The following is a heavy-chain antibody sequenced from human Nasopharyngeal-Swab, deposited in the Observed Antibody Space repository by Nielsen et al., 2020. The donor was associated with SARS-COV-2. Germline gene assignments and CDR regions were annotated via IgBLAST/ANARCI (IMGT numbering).Heavy chain of an antibody. Sequence: GGSLRLSCAASGFTFSSYGMHWVRQAPGKGLEWVAVIWYDGSNKYYADSVKGRFTISRDNSKNTLYLQMNSLRAEDTAVYYCARDGLEGGYVWGTYYGMDVWGQGTTVTVSS. V-gene: IGHV3-33*08. D-gene: IGHD5-12*01. CDR3: ARDGLEGGYVWGTYYGMDV. CDR2: IWYDGSNK. J-gene: IGHJ6*02. CDR1: GFTFSSYG.